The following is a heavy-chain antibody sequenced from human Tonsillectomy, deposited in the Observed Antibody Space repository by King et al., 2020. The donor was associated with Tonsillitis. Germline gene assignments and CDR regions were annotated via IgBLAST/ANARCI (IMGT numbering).Heavy chain of an antibody. CDR1: GYTFASHD. D-gene: IGHD2-2*01. Sequence: VQLVESGAEVKKPGASVKVSCKASGYTFASHDLNWVRQATGQGLEWMGWMNPNSGDTGHVQKFQGRVTMTRNTSTSTAYMELSNLRSEDTAVYYCARVHCSSSSCHPHYYYMDVWGKGTTVTVSS. CDR3: ARVHCSSSSCHPHYYYMDV. J-gene: IGHJ6*03. V-gene: IGHV1-8*01. CDR2: MNPNSGDT.